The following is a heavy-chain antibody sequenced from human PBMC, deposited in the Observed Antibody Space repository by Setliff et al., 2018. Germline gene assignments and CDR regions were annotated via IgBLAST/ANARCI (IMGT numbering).Heavy chain of an antibody. J-gene: IGHJ6*03. CDR1: GASITDSY. Sequence: PSETLSLTCSVSGASITDSYWNWIRQPPGKGLEWVGYIHYSGSTSYNPSLKSRITMSVDISKSQFSLKVGSVTAADTAVYYCARAPPNRYSGSYEYFYMDVWGKGTTVTVSS. CDR3: ARAPPNRYSGSYEYFYMDV. D-gene: IGHD1-26*01. V-gene: IGHV4-59*08. CDR2: IHYSGST.